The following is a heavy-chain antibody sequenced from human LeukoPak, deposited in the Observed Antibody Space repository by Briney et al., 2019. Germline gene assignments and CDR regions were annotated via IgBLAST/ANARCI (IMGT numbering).Heavy chain of an antibody. D-gene: IGHD3-10*01. V-gene: IGHV4-59*01. J-gene: IGHJ6*02. CDR2: IYYSGST. Sequence: SETLSLTCTVSGGSISSYYWSWIRQPPGKGLEWIGYIYYSGSTSYNPSLKSRVTISVDTSKNQFSLKLSSVTAADTATYYCAREGWFGNGMDVWGQGTTVTVSS. CDR1: GGSISSYY. CDR3: AREGWFGNGMDV.